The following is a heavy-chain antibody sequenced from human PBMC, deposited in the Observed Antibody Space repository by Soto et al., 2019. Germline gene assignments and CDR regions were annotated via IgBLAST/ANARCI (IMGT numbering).Heavy chain of an antibody. J-gene: IGHJ5*02. CDR2: IYYSGST. Sequence: PSETLSLTCTVSGGSISSYYWSWIRQPPGKGLEWIGYIYYSGSTNYNPSLKSRVTISVDTSKNQFSLKLSSVTAADTAVYYCARDPSLGTWGQGTLVTVSS. CDR3: ARDPSLGT. CDR1: GGSISSYY. V-gene: IGHV4-59*01.